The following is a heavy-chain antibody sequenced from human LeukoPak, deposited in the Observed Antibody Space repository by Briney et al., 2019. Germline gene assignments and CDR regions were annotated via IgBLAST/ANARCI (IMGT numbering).Heavy chain of an antibody. D-gene: IGHD5-12*01. CDR1: GFTFSTYN. V-gene: IGHV3-21*01. J-gene: IGHJ4*02. Sequence: GGPLRLSCAASGFTFSTYNMNWVRQAPGKGLEWVSSITSSSSYTFYADSVKGRFTISRDNAKSSLYLQMNSLRAEDTAVYYCARGPSGYHNTGGQGTLVTVSS. CDR2: ITSSSSYT. CDR3: ARGPSGYHNT.